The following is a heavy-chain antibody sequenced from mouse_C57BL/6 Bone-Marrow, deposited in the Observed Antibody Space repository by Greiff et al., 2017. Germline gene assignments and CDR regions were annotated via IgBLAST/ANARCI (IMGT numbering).Heavy chain of an antibody. V-gene: IGHV1-61*01. Sequence: QVQLQPPGAELVRPGSSVKLSCKASCYTFTSYWMDWLKQRPGPGLEWIGNLYPSASDTHSNQQFKDKATLTVDKSASTAYMQLSSLTSEDSAVYYWARGGKLRLPWFAYWGQGTLVTGSA. J-gene: IGHJ3*01. CDR1: CYTFTSYW. CDR3: ARGGKLRLPWFAY. D-gene: IGHD3-2*02. CDR2: LYPSASDT.